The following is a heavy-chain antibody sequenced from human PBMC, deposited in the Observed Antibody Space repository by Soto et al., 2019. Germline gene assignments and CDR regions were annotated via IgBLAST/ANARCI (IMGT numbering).Heavy chain of an antibody. Sequence: GGSLRLSCAASGSTFSSYEMNGVRQAPGKGLEWVSYISSSGSTIYYADSVKGRFTTSRDNAKNSLYLQMNSLRAEDTAIYYCARAGATMVGGVITRKVYYYYYGIDFWGQGTTVTVSS. V-gene: IGHV3-48*03. J-gene: IGHJ6*02. D-gene: IGHD3-10*01. CDR1: GSTFSSYE. CDR3: ARAGATMVGGVITRKVYYYYYGIDF. CDR2: ISSSGSTI.